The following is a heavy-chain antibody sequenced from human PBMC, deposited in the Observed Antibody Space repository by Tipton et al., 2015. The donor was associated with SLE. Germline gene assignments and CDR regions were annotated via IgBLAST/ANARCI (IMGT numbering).Heavy chain of an antibody. Sequence: SLRLSCAASGFTFSIFSMTWVRQTPGKGLEWVANIKQDGSEKNYVDSVKGRFTISRDNAKKSLYLQMSSLRAEDTALYYCARTSGSFDYYFDYWGQGTLVTVSS. CDR3: ARTSGSFDYYFDY. D-gene: IGHD1-26*01. CDR2: IKQDGSEK. CDR1: GFTFSIFS. V-gene: IGHV3-7*03. J-gene: IGHJ4*02.